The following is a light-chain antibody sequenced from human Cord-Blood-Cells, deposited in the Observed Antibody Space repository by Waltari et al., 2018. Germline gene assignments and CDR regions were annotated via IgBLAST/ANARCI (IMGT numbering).Light chain of an antibody. J-gene: IGKJ2*01. V-gene: IGKV4-1*01. CDR1: QSVLYSSNNKNY. Sequence: DIVMTQSPHSLAVSLGERATIHCKSRQSVLYSSNNKNYLAWYQQKPGQPPKLLIYWASTRESGVPDRFSGSGSGTDFTLTISSLQAEDVAVYYCQQYYSTPPSFGQGTKLEIK. CDR2: WAS. CDR3: QQYYSTPPS.